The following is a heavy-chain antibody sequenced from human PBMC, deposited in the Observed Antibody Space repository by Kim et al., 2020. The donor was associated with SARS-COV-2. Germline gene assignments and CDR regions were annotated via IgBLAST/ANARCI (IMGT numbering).Heavy chain of an antibody. V-gene: IGHV1-24*01. CDR1: GYTLTELS. Sequence: ASVKVSCKVSGYTLTELSMHWVRQAPGKGLEWMGGIDPEDGETNYAQKFQGRVTMTEDTSTDTAYMELSSLRSEDTAVYYCATAPAVVGATLSDSYYYDMDVWGQGTAVTVS. D-gene: IGHD1-26*01. J-gene: IGHJ6*02. CDR3: ATAPAVVGATLSDSYYYDMDV. CDR2: IDPEDGET.